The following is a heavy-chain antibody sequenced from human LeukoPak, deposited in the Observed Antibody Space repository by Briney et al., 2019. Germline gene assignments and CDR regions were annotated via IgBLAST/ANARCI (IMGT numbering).Heavy chain of an antibody. V-gene: IGHV4-39*07. CDR3: ARVWNSSVYYYYYYMDV. D-gene: IGHD6-19*01. CDR1: GGSISSSSYY. CDR2: IYYSGST. J-gene: IGHJ6*03. Sequence: SETLSLTCTVSGGSISSSSYYWGWIRQPPGKGLEWIGSIYYSGSTYYNPSLKSRVTISVDTSKNQFSLKLSSVTAADTAVYYCARVWNSSVYYYYYYMDVWGKGTTVTVSS.